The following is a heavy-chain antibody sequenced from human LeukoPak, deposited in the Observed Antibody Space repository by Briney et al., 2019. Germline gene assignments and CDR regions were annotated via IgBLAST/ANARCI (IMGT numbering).Heavy chain of an antibody. D-gene: IGHD3-22*01. J-gene: IGHJ4*02. V-gene: IGHV3-30*02. Sequence: AGGSLRLSCAASGFTFSSYSMNWVRQAPGKGLEWVAFIRYDGSNKYYADSVKGRFTISRDNSKNTLYLQMNSLRAEDTAVYYCAKDVHYYDKSYYFDYWGQGTLVTVSS. CDR2: IRYDGSNK. CDR1: GFTFSSYS. CDR3: AKDVHYYDKSYYFDY.